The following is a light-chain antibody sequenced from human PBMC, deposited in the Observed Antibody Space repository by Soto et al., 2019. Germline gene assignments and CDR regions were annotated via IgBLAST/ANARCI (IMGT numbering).Light chain of an antibody. V-gene: IGLV2-14*01. CDR2: EVS. CDR1: SSDVGGYDY. J-gene: IGLJ3*02. Sequence: QSALTQPASVSGSPGQSITISCTGTSSDVGGYDYVSWYQLHPGKAPKLMVFEVSNRPSGVSDRFSGSKSGNTASLTISGLQAEDDADYYCSSYTSYNTPWVFGGGTKLTVL. CDR3: SSYTSYNTPWV.